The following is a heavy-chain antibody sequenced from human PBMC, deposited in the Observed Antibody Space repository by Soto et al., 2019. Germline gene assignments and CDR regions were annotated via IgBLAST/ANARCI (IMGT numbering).Heavy chain of an antibody. CDR2: IYPGDSDT. J-gene: IGHJ6*02. CDR3: ARQRGQASYYYDFWSGDNYYYGMDV. V-gene: IGHV5-51*01. Sequence: PGESLKISCKGSGYSFTSYWIGWVRQMPGKGLEWMGTIYPGDSDTRYSPSFQGQVTISADKSISTAYLQWSSLKASDTAMYYCARQRGQASYYYDFWSGDNYYYGMDVWGQGTTVTVSS. CDR1: GYSFTSYW. D-gene: IGHD3-3*01.